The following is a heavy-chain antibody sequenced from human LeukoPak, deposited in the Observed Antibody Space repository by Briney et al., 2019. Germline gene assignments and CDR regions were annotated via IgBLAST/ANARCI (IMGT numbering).Heavy chain of an antibody. CDR1: GGSISSYY. J-gene: IGHJ3*02. Sequence: SETLSLTRTVSGGSISSYYWSWIRQPPGKGLEWIGRLYYSGSTYYNPSLKSRSTIAVDRSNNQLSLKMTSVTAADTAVYYCARLGGDLHAFDIWGQGTTVTVSS. V-gene: IGHV4-59*05. D-gene: IGHD3-9*01. CDR3: ARLGGDLHAFDI. CDR2: LYYSGST.